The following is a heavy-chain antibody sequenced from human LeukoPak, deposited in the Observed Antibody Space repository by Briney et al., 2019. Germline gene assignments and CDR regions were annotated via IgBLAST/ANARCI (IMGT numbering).Heavy chain of an antibody. CDR2: MNPNSGNT. J-gene: IGHJ3*02. CDR3: ALSPPRARFKRGGGAFDI. V-gene: IGHV1-8*01. CDR1: GYTFTSYD. Sequence: APVKVSCKASGYTFTSYDINWVRQATGQGLEWMGWMNPNSGNTGYAQKFQGRVTMTRNTSISTAYMGLSSLRSEDTAVYYCALSPPRARFKRGGGAFDIWGQGTMVTVSS. D-gene: IGHD3-10*01.